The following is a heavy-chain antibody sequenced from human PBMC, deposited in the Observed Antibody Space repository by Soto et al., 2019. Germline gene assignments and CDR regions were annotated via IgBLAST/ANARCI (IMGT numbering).Heavy chain of an antibody. CDR2: IYYSGST. V-gene: IGHV4-59*01. Sequence: PSETLSLTCTVSGGSISSYYWSWIRQPPGKGLEWIGYIYYSGSTNYNPSLKSRVTISVDTSKNQFSLRLSSVTAADTAVYYCARATMVTSVDYWGQGTLVTVSS. J-gene: IGHJ4*02. CDR3: ARATMVTSVDY. D-gene: IGHD5-18*01. CDR1: GGSISSYY.